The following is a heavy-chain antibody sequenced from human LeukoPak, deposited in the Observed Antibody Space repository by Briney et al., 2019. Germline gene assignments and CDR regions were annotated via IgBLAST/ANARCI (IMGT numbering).Heavy chain of an antibody. CDR2: IWSDATNR. CDR1: GFIFSHHG. D-gene: IGHD4-11*01. Sequence: GGSLRLSCAASGFIFSHHGMHWVRQAPGTGLEWVAVIWSDATNRFYAESVKGRFTISRDNSQNTVFLQMNSLRVKDTAIYYCARDAQRGFDYSNSLKNWGHGTLVTVSS. CDR3: ARDAQRGFDYSNSLKN. V-gene: IGHV3-33*01. J-gene: IGHJ4*01.